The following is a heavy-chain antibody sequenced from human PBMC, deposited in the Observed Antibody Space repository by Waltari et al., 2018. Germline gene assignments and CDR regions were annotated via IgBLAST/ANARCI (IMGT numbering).Heavy chain of an antibody. CDR1: GFTFSSYA. V-gene: IGHV3-64*01. J-gene: IGHJ4*02. CDR2: ISSNGGST. Sequence: EVQLVESGGGLVQPGGSLRLSCAASGFTFSSYAMHCVRQAPGKGLEYVSAISSNGGSTYYANSVKGRFTISRDNSKNTLYLQMGSLRAEDMAVYYCARALGYCSSTSCPPGDYWGQGTLVTVSS. CDR3: ARALGYCSSTSCPPGDY. D-gene: IGHD2-2*01.